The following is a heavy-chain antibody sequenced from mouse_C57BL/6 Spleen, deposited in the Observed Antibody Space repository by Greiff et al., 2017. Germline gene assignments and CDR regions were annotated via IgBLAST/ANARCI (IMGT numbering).Heavy chain of an antibody. Sequence: VQLQQPGAELVKPGASVKLSCKASGYTFTSYWMHWVKQRPGQGLEWIGMIHPNSGSTNYNEKFKSKATLTVDKSSSTAYMQLSSLTSEDSAVYDCARQGYGSSSYYFDYWGQGTTLTVSS. CDR1: GYTFTSYW. CDR2: IHPNSGST. V-gene: IGHV1-64*01. CDR3: ARQGYGSSSYYFDY. D-gene: IGHD1-1*01. J-gene: IGHJ2*01.